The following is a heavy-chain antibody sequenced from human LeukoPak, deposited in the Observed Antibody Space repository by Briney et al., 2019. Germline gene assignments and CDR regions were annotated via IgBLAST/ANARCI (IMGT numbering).Heavy chain of an antibody. V-gene: IGHV3-23*01. J-gene: IGHJ6*03. D-gene: IGHD3-10*01. CDR3: AKGYYYGSGRWSYMDV. CDR1: GFTFSSYA. Sequence: PGGSLRLSCAASGFTFSSYAMSWVRQAPGKGLEWVSAISHSGVTINYADSAKGRFTISRDNSKNTLYLQMHSLRAEDTAVYYCAKGYYYGSGRWSYMDVWGKGTTVTISS. CDR2: ISHSGVTI.